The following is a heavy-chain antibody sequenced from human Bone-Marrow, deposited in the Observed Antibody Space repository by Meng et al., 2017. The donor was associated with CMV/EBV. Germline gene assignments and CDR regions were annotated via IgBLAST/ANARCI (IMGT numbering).Heavy chain of an antibody. D-gene: IGHD3-10*01. CDR2: VGTEDDA. V-gene: IGHV3-13*01. CDR1: GFTFSSYD. Sequence: ETLSLTCAASGFTFSSYDMHWVRQVTGKGLEWVSGVGTEDDAYYRDSVKGRFTISRENGMNSMYLQMDSLTVGDTAIYYCARGSGVNMFRGAIGSFDSWGLGTLVTFYS. J-gene: IGHJ4*02. CDR3: ARGSGVNMFRGAIGSFDS.